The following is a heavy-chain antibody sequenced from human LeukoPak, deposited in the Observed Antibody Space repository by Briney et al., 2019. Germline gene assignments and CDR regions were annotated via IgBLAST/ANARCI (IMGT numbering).Heavy chain of an antibody. CDR3: ARAPYGSATNNYYMDV. CDR1: GGSISSGGYS. Sequence: SQTLSLTCAVSGGSISSGGYSWSWIRQPPGKGLEWIGYIYYSGSTYYNPSLKSRVTISVDTSKNQFSLKLSSVTAADTAVYYCARAPYGSATNNYYMDVWGKGTTVTVSS. J-gene: IGHJ6*03. V-gene: IGHV4-30-2*01. D-gene: IGHD3-10*01. CDR2: IYYSGST.